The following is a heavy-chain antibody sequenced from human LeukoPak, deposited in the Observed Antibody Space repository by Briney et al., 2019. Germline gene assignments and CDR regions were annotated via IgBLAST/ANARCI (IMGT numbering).Heavy chain of an antibody. D-gene: IGHD3-10*01. J-gene: IGHJ4*02. CDR3: AVGGLDGSGSLIKSPFNY. CDR1: GGTFSSYA. V-gene: IGHV1-69*13. Sequence: ASVKVSCKASGGTFSSYAISWVRQAPGQGLEWMGGIIPIFGTANYAQKFQGRVTITADESTSTAYMELSSLRSEDTAVYYCAVGGLDGSGSLIKSPFNYWGQGTLVTVSS. CDR2: IIPIFGTA.